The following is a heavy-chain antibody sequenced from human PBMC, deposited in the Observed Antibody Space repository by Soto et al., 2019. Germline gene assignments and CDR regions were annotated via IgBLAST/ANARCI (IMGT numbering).Heavy chain of an antibody. J-gene: IGHJ4*02. CDR2: TRNEANSYST. V-gene: IGHV3-72*01. Sequence: EVQLVESGGGLVQPGGSLRLSCAASGFTFSDHYMDWVRQAPGKGLEWVARTRNEANSYSTESAASVKGRFTISRDALQNSLYLQMNGLKTEDTAVYYCARGGFTSGWRAFDYWGQGTLVSVSS. D-gene: IGHD6-19*01. CDR3: ARGGFTSGWRAFDY. CDR1: GFTFSDHY.